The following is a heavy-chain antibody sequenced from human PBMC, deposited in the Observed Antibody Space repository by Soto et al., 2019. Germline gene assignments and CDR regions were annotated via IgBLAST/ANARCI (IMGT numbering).Heavy chain of an antibody. CDR1: GGSFSGYY. D-gene: IGHD3-3*01. CDR3: AREPRGYYFFGHDKYYFDY. V-gene: IGHV4-34*01. Sequence: SETLSLTCAVYGGSFSGYYWSWIRQPPGKGLEWIGEINHSGSTNYNPSLKSRVTISVDTSKNQFSLKLSSVTAADTAVYYCAREPRGYYFFGHDKYYFDYWGQGTLVTVSS. J-gene: IGHJ4*02. CDR2: INHSGST.